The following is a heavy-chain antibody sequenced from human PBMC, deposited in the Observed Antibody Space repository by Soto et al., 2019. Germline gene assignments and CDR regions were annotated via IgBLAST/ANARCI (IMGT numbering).Heavy chain of an antibody. CDR1: GGSISSYY. J-gene: IGHJ5*02. CDR2: IYYSGST. Sequence: SETLSLTCTVSGGSISSYYWSWIRQPPGKGLEWIGYIYYSGSTNYNPSLKSRVTISVDTSKNQFSLKLSSVTAADTAVYYCARARREWDRSGYWFDPWGQGTLVTVSS. CDR3: ARARREWDRSGYWFDP. D-gene: IGHD1-26*01. V-gene: IGHV4-59*01.